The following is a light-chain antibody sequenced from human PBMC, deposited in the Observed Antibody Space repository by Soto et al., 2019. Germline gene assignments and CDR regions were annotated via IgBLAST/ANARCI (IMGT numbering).Light chain of an antibody. J-gene: IGKJ2*01. V-gene: IGKV3-20*01. CDR2: GAS. CDR3: QQYCSSPMYT. Sequence: EIVLTQSPGTQSLSPGERATLSCRASQSVSSSYLAWYQQKPGQAPRLLIYGASSSATGIPDRFSGSGSWTDLSLTTSRLAPDDFAVYYCQQYCSSPMYTFGQGTKLEIK. CDR1: QSVSSSY.